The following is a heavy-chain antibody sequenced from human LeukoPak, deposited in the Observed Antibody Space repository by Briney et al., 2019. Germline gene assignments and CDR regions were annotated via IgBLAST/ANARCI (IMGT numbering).Heavy chain of an antibody. J-gene: IGHJ4*02. Sequence: PSETLSLTCTVSGGSISSSSYYWGWIRQPPGKGLEWIGSIYYSGSTYYNPSLKSRVTISVDTSKNQFSLKLSSVTAADTAVYYCAEYCGGDCYSDYWGQGPLVTVSS. V-gene: IGHV4-39*01. D-gene: IGHD2-21*02. CDR1: GGSISSSSYY. CDR2: IYYSGST. CDR3: AEYCGGDCYSDY.